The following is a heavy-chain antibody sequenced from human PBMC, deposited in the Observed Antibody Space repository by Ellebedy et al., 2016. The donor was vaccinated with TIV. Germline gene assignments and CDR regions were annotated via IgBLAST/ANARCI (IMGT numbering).Heavy chain of an antibody. CDR1: GYIFTNSG. D-gene: IGHD4-11*01. J-gene: IGHJ4*02. CDR3: MIRLQCVK. CDR2: VSAHNDNT. V-gene: IGHV1-18*01. Sequence: AASVKVSCKTSGYIFTNSGISWARQAPGQGLEWMGWVSAHNDNTKYEQKLQGRVTMTTDTSTSTAYMELRSLRSDDTAVYYCMIRLQCVKWGQGTLVTVSS.